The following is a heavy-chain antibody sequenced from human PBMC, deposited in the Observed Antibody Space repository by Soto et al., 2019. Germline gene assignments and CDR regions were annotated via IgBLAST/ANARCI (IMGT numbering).Heavy chain of an antibody. Sequence: GGSLILSCAGSRFSFSNYAMTWARQAPGEGLEWVSAISGSGGRTTYADSVKGRFTISRDNSKNTLYLQMDSLRAEDTAVYYCAKVDDILTGYSRLEYWGQGTLVTVSS. CDR2: ISGSGGRT. V-gene: IGHV3-23*01. J-gene: IGHJ4*02. CDR1: RFSFSNYA. D-gene: IGHD3-9*01. CDR3: AKVDDILTGYSRLEY.